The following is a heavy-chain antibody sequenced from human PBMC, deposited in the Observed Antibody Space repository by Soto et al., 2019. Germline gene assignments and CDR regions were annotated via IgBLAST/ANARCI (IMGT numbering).Heavy chain of an antibody. J-gene: IGHJ4*02. CDR2: ISGDGDFT. D-gene: IGHD6-6*01. CDR1: GFGFNTYA. V-gene: IGHV3-23*01. CDR3: AHQGARRPYYFDY. Sequence: EVQLLESGGNLVQPGGSLRLSCAASGFGFNTYAMSWVRQAPGKGPEWVSTISGDGDFTDYTDSVKGRFTISRDNSKNSLYLQMNSLRADDTAVYYCAHQGARRPYYFDYWGQGTLVTVSS.